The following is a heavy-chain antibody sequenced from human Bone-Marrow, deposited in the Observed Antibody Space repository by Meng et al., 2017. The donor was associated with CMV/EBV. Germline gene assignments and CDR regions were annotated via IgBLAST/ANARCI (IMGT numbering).Heavy chain of an antibody. CDR3: ARVHCSTTSCYWFDP. Sequence: AGFTFISYWMQWVRQPPGKGLVWVSRIKSDGSSTNYADSVKGRFTISRDNAKNTLYLQMNSLRAEDTAVYYCARVHCSTTSCYWFDPWGQGTLVTVSS. CDR1: GFTFISYW. D-gene: IGHD2-2*01. J-gene: IGHJ5*02. V-gene: IGHV3-74*01. CDR2: IKSDGSST.